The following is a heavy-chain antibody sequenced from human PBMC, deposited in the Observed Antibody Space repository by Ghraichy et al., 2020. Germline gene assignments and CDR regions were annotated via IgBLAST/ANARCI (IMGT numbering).Heavy chain of an antibody. CDR1: GFIFSSDG. J-gene: IGHJ3*01. D-gene: IGHD3-9*01. CDR3: AKSGYFD. V-gene: IGHV3-30*02. Sequence: GGSLRLSCAASGFIFSSDGMHWVRQAPGKGLEWVAFIRNDGSNEYYADSVKGRFTISRDNSKNTLYLQMNSLRPDDTAVYYCAKSGYFDWGQGTMVIVSS. CDR2: IRNDGSNE.